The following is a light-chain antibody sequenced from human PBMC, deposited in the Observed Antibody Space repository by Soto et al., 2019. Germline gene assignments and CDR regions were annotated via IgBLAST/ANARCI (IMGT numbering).Light chain of an antibody. J-gene: IGKJ1*01. CDR1: QSFSSTY. Sequence: EIVLSQSPGTLSLAPGERATLCCRASQSFSSTYLAWYQQRPGQAPRLLMYGASSRATGIPDRFSGSASGTEFTLTVSRLEPEDFAVYYCQQYGSSPRTFGQGTKVDI. CDR3: QQYGSSPRT. CDR2: GAS. V-gene: IGKV3-20*01.